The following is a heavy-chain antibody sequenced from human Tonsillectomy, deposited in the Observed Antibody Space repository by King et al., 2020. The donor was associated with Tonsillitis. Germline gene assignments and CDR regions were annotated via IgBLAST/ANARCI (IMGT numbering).Heavy chain of an antibody. D-gene: IGHD2-8*01. V-gene: IGHV3-11*01. CDR1: GFTFSDYH. Sequence: VQLVESGGGLVKPGGSLRLSCAASGFTFSDYHMNWIRQAPGKGLEWVSYIRSSGTTMYYADSVKGRFTISRDNAKNSLYLQMNSLRAEDTAVYYCARDNLAYCTPSSCSFDYWGQGALVTVSS. J-gene: IGHJ4*02. CDR2: IRSSGTTM. CDR3: ARDNLAYCTPSSCSFDY.